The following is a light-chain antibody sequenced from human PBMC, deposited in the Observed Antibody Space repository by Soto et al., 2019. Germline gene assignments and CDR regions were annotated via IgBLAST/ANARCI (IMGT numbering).Light chain of an antibody. Sequence: DILMTQSPSTLSASVGDRVTITCRATESISRWLAWYQQKPGQAPKLLIHRASTLATGVPSRISGSGSGTDFTLTITPLQPDDFAIYYCQQYNSYSHYSLGQGAK. CDR3: QQYNSYSHYS. CDR1: ESISRW. CDR2: RAS. V-gene: IGKV1-5*03. J-gene: IGKJ2*03.